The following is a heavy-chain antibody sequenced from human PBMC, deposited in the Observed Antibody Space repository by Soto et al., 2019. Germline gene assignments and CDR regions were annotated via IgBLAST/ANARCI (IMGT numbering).Heavy chain of an antibody. D-gene: IGHD2-21*02. Sequence: WGSLILSCTASGFTSANAWMSWVRQAPGKGLERVGRITSKTDCESIDLAAPVKGRFTISRDDSKNTMFLQMSSLQIEDKGVYYCTWNVVVVTSVHNYLNSWGQGTLVTVSS. V-gene: IGHV3-15*01. J-gene: IGHJ4*02. CDR1: GFTSANAW. CDR3: TWNVVVVTSVHNYLNS. CDR2: ITSKTDCESI.